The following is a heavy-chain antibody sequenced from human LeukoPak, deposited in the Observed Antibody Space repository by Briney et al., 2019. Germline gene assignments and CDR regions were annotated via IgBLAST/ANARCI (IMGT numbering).Heavy chain of an antibody. CDR3: ARDLFTVTTSPLVY. V-gene: IGHV3-30*01. D-gene: IGHD4-17*01. CDR2: ISYDGSNK. Sequence: GRSLRLSCAASGFTFSSYAMHWVRQAPGKGLEWVAVISYDGSNKYYADSVKGRFTISRDNSKNTLYLQMNSLRAEDTAVYYCARDLFTVTTSPLVYWGQGTLVTVSS. CDR1: GFTFSSYA. J-gene: IGHJ4*02.